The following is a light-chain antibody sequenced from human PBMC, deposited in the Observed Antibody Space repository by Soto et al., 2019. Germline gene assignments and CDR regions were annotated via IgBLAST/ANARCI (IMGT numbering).Light chain of an antibody. CDR2: KAS. CDR3: QQYNPYSPWT. Sequence: IQTTQSPPTLSASVVEKVTISCRGSQSITGWLAWFQQKPGKAPKLLISKASKLESGVPSRFSGSGSGTDFTLTISGLQPDDFATYYCQQYNPYSPWTFGQGTKVDI. CDR1: QSITGW. J-gene: IGKJ1*01. V-gene: IGKV1-5*03.